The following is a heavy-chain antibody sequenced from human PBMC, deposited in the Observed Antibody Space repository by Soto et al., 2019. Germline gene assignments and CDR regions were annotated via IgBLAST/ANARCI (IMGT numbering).Heavy chain of an antibody. D-gene: IGHD5-12*01. V-gene: IGHV3-30*18. CDR1: GFTFSSYG. CDR2: ISYDGSNK. Sequence: ESGGGVVQPGRSLRLSCAASGFTFSSYGMHWVRQAPGKGLEWVAVISYDGSNKYYADSVKGRFTISRDNSKNTLYLQMNSLRAEDTAVYYCAKGDGRGYSGYDWGSFDYWGQGTLVTVSS. J-gene: IGHJ4*02. CDR3: AKGDGRGYSGYDWGSFDY.